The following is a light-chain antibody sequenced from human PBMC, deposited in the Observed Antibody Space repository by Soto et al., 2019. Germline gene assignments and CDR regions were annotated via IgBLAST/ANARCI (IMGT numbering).Light chain of an antibody. V-gene: IGKV3-20*01. J-gene: IGKJ1*01. Sequence: EIVLTQSPGTLSLSPGEGATLSCSASQSVSTNFFAWYQQKPGQAPRLLIYGASTRATGIPDRFSGSGSGTDFTLTITRLEPQDFAVYYCQQYGRTSWTFGQGTKVDIK. CDR1: QSVSTNF. CDR2: GAS. CDR3: QQYGRTSWT.